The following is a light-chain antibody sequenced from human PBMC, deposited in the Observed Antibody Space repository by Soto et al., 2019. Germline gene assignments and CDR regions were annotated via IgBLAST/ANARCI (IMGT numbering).Light chain of an antibody. CDR1: SSDVGGYNY. Sequence: QSALTQPPSASGSPGQSVTISCTGTSSDVGGYNYVSWYQQHPGKAPKLMIYEVSKRPSGVPDRFSGSKSGNTASLTVSGLQAEDEADYYCSSYAGSNNLVFGGATKMTV. J-gene: IGLJ2*01. CDR2: EVS. CDR3: SSYAGSNNLV. V-gene: IGLV2-8*01.